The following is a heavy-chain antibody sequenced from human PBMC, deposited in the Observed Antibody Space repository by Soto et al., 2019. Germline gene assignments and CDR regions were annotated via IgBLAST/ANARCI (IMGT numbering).Heavy chain of an antibody. J-gene: IGHJ4*02. CDR1: GDSVTSNVW. CDR2: AYHNGLT. D-gene: IGHD6-19*01. Sequence: SETLSLTCTVSGDSVTSNVWWSWVRQPPGKGLEWIGEAYHNGLTDYNPSLKSRVTMSVDATKNEFSLKLTSLTAADTAIYYCARDAAVPGESDRFDYWGQGTLVTVS. CDR3: ARDAAVPGESDRFDY. V-gene: IGHV4-4*02.